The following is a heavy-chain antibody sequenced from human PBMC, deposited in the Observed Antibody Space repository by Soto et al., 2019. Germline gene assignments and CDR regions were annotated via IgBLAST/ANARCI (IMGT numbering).Heavy chain of an antibody. V-gene: IGHV3-21*01. J-gene: IGHJ4*02. Sequence: EVQLVESGGGLVKPGGSLRLSCAASGFTFSSYSMNWVRQAPGKGLEWVSSINSSSSYIYYADSVKGRFTISRDNAKNSLYLQMNSLRAEDTAVYYCLSRDGYNRYYWGQGTLVTVSS. CDR3: LSRDGYNRYY. CDR1: GFTFSSYS. D-gene: IGHD5-12*01. CDR2: INSSSSYI.